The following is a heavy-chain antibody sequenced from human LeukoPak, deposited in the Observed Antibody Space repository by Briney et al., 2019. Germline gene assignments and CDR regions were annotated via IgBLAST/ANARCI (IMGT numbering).Heavy chain of an antibody. D-gene: IGHD5-24*01. J-gene: IGHJ4*02. Sequence: GGSLRHSCAASGFTFSTYSMNWVRQAPGKGLEWVSVISSSSTYIYYSDSVRGRFTISRDNAKNSLYLQMNSLRAEDTAVYYCARGDPHGAYFDYWGQGALVTVSS. CDR2: ISSSSTYI. CDR1: GFTFSTYS. V-gene: IGHV3-21*01. CDR3: ARGDPHGAYFDY.